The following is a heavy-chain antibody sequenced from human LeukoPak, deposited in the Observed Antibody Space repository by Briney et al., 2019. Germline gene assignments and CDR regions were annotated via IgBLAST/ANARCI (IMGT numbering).Heavy chain of an antibody. CDR2: ISSDGTNK. Sequence: GGSLRLSCAASGFTFSNYGMHWVRQAPGKGLEWVAVISSDGTNKYYANSVKGRFTISRDNAKNSLYLQMNSLRAEDTAVYFCAMIEQVVSNVEGGYWGQGTLVTVSS. V-gene: IGHV3-30*03. CDR1: GFTFSNYG. D-gene: IGHD6-6*01. CDR3: AMIEQVVSNVEGGY. J-gene: IGHJ4*02.